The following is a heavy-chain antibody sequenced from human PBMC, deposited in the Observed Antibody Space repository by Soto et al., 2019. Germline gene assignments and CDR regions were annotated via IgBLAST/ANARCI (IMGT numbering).Heavy chain of an antibody. V-gene: IGHV1-69*13. CDR2: TVPLFNTV. Sequence: GASVKVSCKASGGTFSNYAVSWVRQAPGQGLEWMGTTVPLFNTVNYAQKFQGRVTITADESTTTAYMELSSLRSEDAALYFCAMGGYDSSGNYFDHWGQGTPVTVSS. D-gene: IGHD3-22*01. CDR3: AMGGYDSSGNYFDH. CDR1: GGTFSNYA. J-gene: IGHJ4*02.